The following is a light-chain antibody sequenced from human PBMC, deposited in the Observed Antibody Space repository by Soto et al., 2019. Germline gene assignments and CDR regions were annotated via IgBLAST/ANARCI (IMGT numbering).Light chain of an antibody. CDR3: QQYNSYSLT. CDR2: RAS. V-gene: IGKV1-5*03. J-gene: IGKJ4*01. Sequence: DIQMTQSPSTLSASAGDRVTITCRASQSINNWLAWYQQTPGKAPKLLIYRASTLETGVPSRFSGSGSGTEFTLTISSLQPDDFATYYCQQYNSYSLTFGGGTKVEIK. CDR1: QSINNW.